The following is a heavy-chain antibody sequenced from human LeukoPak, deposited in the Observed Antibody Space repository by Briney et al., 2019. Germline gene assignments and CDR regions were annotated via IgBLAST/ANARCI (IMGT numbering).Heavy chain of an antibody. Sequence: SETLSLTCAVSGGSISSGGYSWSWIRQPPGKGLEWIAYIYHSGSTYYNPSLKSRVTISVDRSKNQFSLKLSSVTAADTAVYYCARDSGYSSSWPTFDYWGQGTLVTVSS. CDR2: IYHSGST. CDR3: ARDSGYSSSWPTFDY. J-gene: IGHJ4*02. D-gene: IGHD6-13*01. V-gene: IGHV4-30-2*01. CDR1: GGSISSGGYS.